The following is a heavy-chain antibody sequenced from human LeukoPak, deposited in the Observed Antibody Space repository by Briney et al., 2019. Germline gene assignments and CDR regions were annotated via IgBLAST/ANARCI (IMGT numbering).Heavy chain of an antibody. V-gene: IGHV3-74*01. CDR3: ATGASAVYSSGVVFDY. D-gene: IGHD6-19*01. Sequence: PGGSLRLSCAASGFSISGYWMHWVRQAPGKGLVWVLRINSDGSSTNYADSMKGRFTISRDNAKNTVYLQLNSLRAEDTAFYYCATGASAVYSSGVVFDYWGQGTLVTVSS. CDR2: INSDGSST. CDR1: GFSISGYW. J-gene: IGHJ4*02.